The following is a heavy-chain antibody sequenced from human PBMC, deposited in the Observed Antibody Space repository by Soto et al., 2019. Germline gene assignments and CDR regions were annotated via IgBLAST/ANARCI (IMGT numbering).Heavy chain of an antibody. Sequence: SQTRPLRRTVSAGIPSSGANLGGRLLQHPGKGLEWIGSIYYSGYTYYNPSLKSRVTISVDTSKNQFSLKLSSVTAADTAVYYCARHNGPLYVGYYYDMDVWGQGTTVT. J-gene: IGHJ6*02. CDR3: ARHNGPLYVGYYYDMDV. D-gene: IGHD3-16*01. V-gene: IGHV4-39*01. CDR2: IYYSGYT. CDR1: AGIPSSGANL.